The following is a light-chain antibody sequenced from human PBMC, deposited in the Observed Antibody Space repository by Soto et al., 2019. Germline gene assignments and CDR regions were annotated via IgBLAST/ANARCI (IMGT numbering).Light chain of an antibody. CDR2: GAS. Sequence: EIVLTQSPGTLSLSPGERATLSCRASQSLSSTALAWYQQKPGQAPRLLIYGASNRASGIPDRLSGSGSGTDFTLTISSLEPEDFAVYYCHHRDKSSPSTFGQGTKLEIK. V-gene: IGKV3-20*01. CDR1: QSLSSTA. J-gene: IGKJ2*01. CDR3: HHRDKSSPST.